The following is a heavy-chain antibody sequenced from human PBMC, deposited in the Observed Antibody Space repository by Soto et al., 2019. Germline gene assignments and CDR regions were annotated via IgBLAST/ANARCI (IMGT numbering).Heavy chain of an antibody. CDR3: ARIYAHLDY. J-gene: IGHJ4*02. D-gene: IGHD2-2*01. CDR2: IYHSAST. V-gene: IGHV4-38-2*01. CDR1: GHSISSGFY. Sequence: SETLSLTCAVSGHSISSGFYYWGWIRQPPGKGLEWIGSIYHSASTYYNPSLKSRVSMSVDTSKNQLSLKLSSVTAADTAVYYCARIYAHLDYWGQGTLVTVSS.